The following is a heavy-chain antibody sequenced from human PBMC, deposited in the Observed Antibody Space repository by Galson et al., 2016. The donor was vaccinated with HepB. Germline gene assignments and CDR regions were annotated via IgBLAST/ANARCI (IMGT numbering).Heavy chain of an antibody. CDR3: ARVDRLKYYYYMDV. J-gene: IGHJ6*03. CDR2: VYYSGST. D-gene: IGHD2-2*03. CDR1: GGSIRNNSYY. V-gene: IGHV4-39*02. Sequence: SETLSLTCTVSGGSIRNNSYYWGWIRRPPGKGLEWIGSVYYSGSTYYTPSLKSRVTMSVDTSKNQFSLELNSVTAADTAVYYCARVDRLKYYYYMDVWGKGTTVTVSS.